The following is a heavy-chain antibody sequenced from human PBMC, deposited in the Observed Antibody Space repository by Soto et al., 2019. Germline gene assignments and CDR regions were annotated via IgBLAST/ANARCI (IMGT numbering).Heavy chain of an antibody. D-gene: IGHD3-16*01. CDR3: ARDGWGVRGAFDI. CDR1: GYTFTGYY. V-gene: IGHV1-2*04. J-gene: IGHJ3*02. Sequence: ASVKVSCKASGYTFTGYYMHWVRQAPGQGLEWMGWINPNSGGTNYAQKFQGWVTMTRDTSISTAYMELSRLRSDDTAVYYGARDGWGVRGAFDIWGQGTMVTVSS. CDR2: INPNSGGT.